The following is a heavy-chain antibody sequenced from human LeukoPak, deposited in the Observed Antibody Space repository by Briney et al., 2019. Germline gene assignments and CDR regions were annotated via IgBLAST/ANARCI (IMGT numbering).Heavy chain of an antibody. CDR2: ISGSGGST. V-gene: IGHV3-23*01. Sequence: GGSLRLSCAASGFPFSTYAMSWVRQAPGKGLEWVSAISGSGGSTYYADSVKGRFTTSRDNSKNTLYLQMNSLRAEDTAVYYCAKVPTKTFDYWGQGTLVTVSS. CDR1: GFPFSTYA. CDR3: AKVPTKTFDY. J-gene: IGHJ4*02.